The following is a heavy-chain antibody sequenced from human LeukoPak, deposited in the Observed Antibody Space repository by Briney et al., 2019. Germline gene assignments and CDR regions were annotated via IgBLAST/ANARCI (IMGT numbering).Heavy chain of an antibody. CDR1: GFTFGGYG. J-gene: IGHJ4*02. CDR3: TRYNNDHFDY. CDR2: IAYDGSRA. Sequence: GRSLRLSCAGSGFTFGGYGMHWFRQTPGRGLEWVAVIAYDGSRAFYADSVKGRFTISRDNSKNTMSVQMDDLRAEDTAVYYCTRYNNDHFDYWGQGTLVTVSS. D-gene: IGHD1-14*01. V-gene: IGHV3-33*01.